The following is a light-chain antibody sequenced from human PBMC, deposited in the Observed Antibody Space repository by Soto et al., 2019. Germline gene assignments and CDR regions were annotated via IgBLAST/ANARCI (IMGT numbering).Light chain of an antibody. CDR2: SNN. J-gene: IGLJ1*01. Sequence: QAVLTQPPSASGTPGQRVTISCSGSRYNIGSNTVNWYQQLPGTAPKLLIYSNNQRPSGVPDRFSGSKSGTSASLAISGLQSEDEADYYCAAWDDSLNGLYVFGTGTKVTVL. CDR3: AAWDDSLNGLYV. V-gene: IGLV1-44*01. CDR1: RYNIGSNT.